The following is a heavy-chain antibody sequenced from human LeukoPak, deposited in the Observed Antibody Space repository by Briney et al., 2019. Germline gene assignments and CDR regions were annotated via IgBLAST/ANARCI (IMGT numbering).Heavy chain of an antibody. CDR1: GFTFSSYW. CDR3: VRSIDY. J-gene: IGHJ4*02. Sequence: GGSLRLSCVASGFTFSSYWMSWVRQAPGKGLEWAASISPDGSGTFYVDSVKGRFTVSRDNAKNSLSLQMNSLRVEDTAMYYCVRSIDYWGQGTLVTVSS. CDR2: ISPDGSGT. V-gene: IGHV3-7*01.